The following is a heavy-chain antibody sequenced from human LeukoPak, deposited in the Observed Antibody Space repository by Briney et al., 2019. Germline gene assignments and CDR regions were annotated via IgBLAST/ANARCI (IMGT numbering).Heavy chain of an antibody. CDR3: ARAATMIVVVNWFDP. V-gene: IGHV1-69*05. CDR1: GGTFSSYA. J-gene: IGHJ5*02. Sequence: GSSVKVSCKASGGTFSSYAISWVRQAPGQGLEWMGGIIPIFGTANYAQKLQGRVAMTTDTSTSTAYMELRSLRSDDTAVYYCARAATMIVVVNWFDPWGQGTLVTVSS. CDR2: IIPIFGTA. D-gene: IGHD3-22*01.